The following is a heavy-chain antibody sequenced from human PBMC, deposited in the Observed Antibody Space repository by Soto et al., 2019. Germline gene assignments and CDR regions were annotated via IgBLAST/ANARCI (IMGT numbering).Heavy chain of an antibody. V-gene: IGHV3-9*01. CDR1: GFTFDDYA. CDR2: ISWNSDTR. CDR3: ARTKGSFSSSWSH. Sequence: PGGSLRLSCAASGFTFDDYAMHWVRQAPGKGLEWVSGISWNSDTRGYADSVKGRFTISRDNAKKSLYLQMDSLRAEDTALYYCARTKGSFSSSWSHWGQGTLVTVSS. D-gene: IGHD6-13*01. J-gene: IGHJ4*02.